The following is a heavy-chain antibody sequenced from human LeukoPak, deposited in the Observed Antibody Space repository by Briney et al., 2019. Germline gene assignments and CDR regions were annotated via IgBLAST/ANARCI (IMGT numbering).Heavy chain of an antibody. CDR1: GESFSGYY. J-gene: IGHJ4*02. D-gene: IGHD4-17*01. Sequence: PSETLSLTCAVYGESFSGYYWSWIRQPPGKGLEWIGEINHSGSTNYNPSLKSRVTISVDTSKNQFSLKLSSVTAADTAVYYCARGLYADTMTTVVGVYFDYWGQGTLVTVSS. CDR3: ARGLYADTMTTVVGVYFDY. V-gene: IGHV4-34*01. CDR2: INHSGST.